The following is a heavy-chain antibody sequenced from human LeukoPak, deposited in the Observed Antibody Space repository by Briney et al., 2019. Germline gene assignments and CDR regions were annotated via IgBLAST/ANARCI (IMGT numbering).Heavy chain of an antibody. CDR2: IIPIFGTA. CDR3: ARGWAYSSSSVSYYYYMDV. Sequence: SVKVSCKASGGTFSSYAISWVRQAPGQGLEWMGGIIPIFGTANYAQKFQGRVTITADKSTSTAYMELSSLRSEDTAVYYCARGWAYSSSSVSYYYYMDVWGKGTTVTVSS. V-gene: IGHV1-69*06. J-gene: IGHJ6*03. CDR1: GGTFSSYA. D-gene: IGHD6-13*01.